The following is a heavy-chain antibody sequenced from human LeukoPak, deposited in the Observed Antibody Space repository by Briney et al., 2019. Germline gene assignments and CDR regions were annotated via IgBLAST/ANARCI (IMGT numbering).Heavy chain of an antibody. CDR2: IYHSGST. CDR1: GDSFSSVTDY. CDR3: ARPGSSSWFDAFDI. V-gene: IGHV4-39*07. J-gene: IGHJ3*02. Sequence: SETLSLTCTVTGDSFSSVTDYWAWIRQPPGKGLEWIGEIYHSGSTNYNPSLKSRVTISVDKSKNQFSLKLSSVTAADTAVYYCARPGSSSWFDAFDIWGQGTMVTVSS. D-gene: IGHD6-13*01.